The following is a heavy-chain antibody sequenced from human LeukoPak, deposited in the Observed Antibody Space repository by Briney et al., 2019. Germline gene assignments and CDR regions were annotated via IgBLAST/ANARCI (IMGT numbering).Heavy chain of an antibody. CDR2: ISSSSSYI. D-gene: IGHD3-3*01. Sequence: GGSLRLSCAASGFTFSSYSMNWVRQAPGKGLEWVSSISSSSSYIYYADSVKGRFTISRDYAKNSLYLQMNSLRAEDTAVYYCARGLRLRFLEWFDPWGQGTLVTVSS. V-gene: IGHV3-21*01. CDR1: GFTFSSYS. CDR3: ARGLRLRFLEWFDP. J-gene: IGHJ5*02.